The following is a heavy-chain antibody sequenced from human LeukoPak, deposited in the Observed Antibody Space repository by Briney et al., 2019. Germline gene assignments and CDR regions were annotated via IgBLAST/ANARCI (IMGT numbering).Heavy chain of an antibody. CDR1: GGSISSGCYC. Sequence: SETLSLTCTVSGGSISSGCYCWTWIQQPAGKGLERIVRIYFSGSTDYNPSLNSRVTISIDTSKNQFSLKLSAVTAADTAVYYCARRARDHASYYDFWSGQDHDYWGQGTLVTVSS. CDR2: IYFSGST. V-gene: IGHV4-61*02. D-gene: IGHD3-3*01. CDR3: ARRARDHASYYDFWSGQDHDY. J-gene: IGHJ4*02.